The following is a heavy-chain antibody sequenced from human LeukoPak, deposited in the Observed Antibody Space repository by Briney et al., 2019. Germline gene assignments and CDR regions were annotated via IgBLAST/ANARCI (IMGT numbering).Heavy chain of an antibody. CDR2: IAYDGSNI. CDR1: GFTFSTYG. Sequence: GGSLRLSCAASGFTFSTYGMHWVRQAPGKGLEWVAVIAYDGSNIHYADSVKGRFTISRDKSKKTLYLQMNSLRAEDTAVYYCAKTPRYIAARQSHFDYWGQGTLVTVSS. D-gene: IGHD6-6*01. V-gene: IGHV3-30*18. CDR3: AKTPRYIAARQSHFDY. J-gene: IGHJ4*02.